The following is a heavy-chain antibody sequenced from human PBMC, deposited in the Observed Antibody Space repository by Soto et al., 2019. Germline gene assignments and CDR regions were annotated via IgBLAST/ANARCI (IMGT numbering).Heavy chain of an antibody. CDR3: AGGPYGTLGNYYYYYYGMDV. D-gene: IGHD3-16*01. J-gene: IGHJ6*02. V-gene: IGHV3-48*02. Sequence: EVQLVESGGGLVQPGGSLRLSCAASGFTFSSYSMNWVRQAPGKGLEWVSYISSSSSTIYYADSVKGRFTISRDNAKNSLYLQMNSLRDEDTAVYYCAGGPYGTLGNYYYYYYGMDVWGQGTTVTVSS. CDR2: ISSSSSTI. CDR1: GFTFSSYS.